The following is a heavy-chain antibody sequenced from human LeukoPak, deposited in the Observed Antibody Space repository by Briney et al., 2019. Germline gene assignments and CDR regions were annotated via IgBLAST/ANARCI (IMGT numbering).Heavy chain of an antibody. D-gene: IGHD1-20*01. CDR3: ARVTGNQVFYYYYYMDV. Sequence: PSQTLSLTCTVSGGSISSGGYYWSWIRQHPGKGLEWIGYIYYSGSTYYNPSLKSRVTISVDTSKNQFSLKLSSVTAADTAVYYCARVTGNQVFYYYYYMDVWGKGTTVTVSS. CDR2: IYYSGST. V-gene: IGHV4-31*03. J-gene: IGHJ6*03. CDR1: GGSISSGGYY.